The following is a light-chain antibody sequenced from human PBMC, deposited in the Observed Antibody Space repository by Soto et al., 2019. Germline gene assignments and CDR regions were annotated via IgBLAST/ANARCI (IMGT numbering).Light chain of an antibody. CDR2: GAP. J-gene: IGKJ1*01. CDR1: QSVSSY. CDR3: QQYGSSSGT. V-gene: IGKV3-20*01. Sequence: EIVLTQSPVTLSLSPGERATLSCRASQSVSSYLAWYQQKPGQAPRLLIYGAPSRATGIPDRFSGSGSGTDFTLTISRLEPEDFAVYYCQQYGSSSGTFGQGTKVDI.